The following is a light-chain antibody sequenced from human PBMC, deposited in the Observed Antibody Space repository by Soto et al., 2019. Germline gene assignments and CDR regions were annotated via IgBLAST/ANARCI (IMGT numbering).Light chain of an antibody. Sequence: EIVLTQSPATLSLSPGERATLSCRASQSVSTSLNWYQQKPGQAPRLLIYDGSNRATGIPARFSGSGSGTDFTLTISSLEPEDFAVYYCQQRSNWPPTFGGGTKVDI. CDR2: DGS. J-gene: IGKJ4*01. V-gene: IGKV3-11*01. CDR3: QQRSNWPPT. CDR1: QSVSTS.